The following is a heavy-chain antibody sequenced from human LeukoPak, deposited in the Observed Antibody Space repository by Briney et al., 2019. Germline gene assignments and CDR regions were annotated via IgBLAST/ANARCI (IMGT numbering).Heavy chain of an antibody. CDR2: ISWNSGNI. V-gene: IGHV3-9*01. CDR3: AKDLDETHYYGMDV. J-gene: IGHJ6*02. D-gene: IGHD2-2*03. Sequence: GRSLRLSCAASGFTFDDYAMHWVRPAPGEGLEWVSGISWNSGNIGYADSVKGRFTISRDNAKNSLYLQMNSLRAEDTALYYCAKDLDETHYYGMDVWGQGTTVTVSS. CDR1: GFTFDDYA.